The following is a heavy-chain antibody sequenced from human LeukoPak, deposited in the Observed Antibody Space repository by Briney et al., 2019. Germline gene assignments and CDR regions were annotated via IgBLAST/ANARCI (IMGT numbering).Heavy chain of an antibody. CDR2: ISSSSSYR. V-gene: IGHV3-21*01. Sequence: GGSLRLSCAASGFTFSSYSMNWVRQAPGKGLEWVSFISSSSSYRYYADSVKGRFTISRDNAKNSLYLQMNSLRAEDTAVYYCARDDRSYYFDYWGQGTLVTVSS. CDR1: GFTFSSYS. CDR3: ARDDRSYYFDY. J-gene: IGHJ4*02. D-gene: IGHD1-26*01.